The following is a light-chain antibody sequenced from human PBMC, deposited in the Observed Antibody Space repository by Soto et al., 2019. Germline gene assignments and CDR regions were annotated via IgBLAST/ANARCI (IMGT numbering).Light chain of an antibody. V-gene: IGKV1-39*01. Sequence: DIQMTQSPSSLSAFVGDRVTITCRASQSIIRYLNWYQQKPGRAPNLLIYAASSLQSGVPSRFSGSGSGTEFTLTITSLQPEDFATYYCQLSYSTLFTFGPGTKVEIK. CDR3: QLSYSTLFT. J-gene: IGKJ3*01. CDR2: AAS. CDR1: QSIIRY.